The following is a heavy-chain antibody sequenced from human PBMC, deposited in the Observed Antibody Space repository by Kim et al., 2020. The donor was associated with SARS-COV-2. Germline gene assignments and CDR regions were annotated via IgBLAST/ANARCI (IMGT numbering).Heavy chain of an antibody. J-gene: IGHJ5*02. D-gene: IGHD3-22*01. V-gene: IGHV4-39*01. CDR1: GGSISSSSYY. CDR3: ARIFWEVVAATRESCAGCYDSSGYYPEFPDSWFDP. CDR2: IYYSGST. Sequence: SETLSLTCTVSGGSISSSSYYWGWIRQPPGKGLEWIGSIYYSGSTYYNPSLKSRVTISVDTSKNQFSLKLSSVTAADTAVYYCARIFWEVVAATRESCAGCYDSSGYYPEFPDSWFDPWGQGTLVTVSS.